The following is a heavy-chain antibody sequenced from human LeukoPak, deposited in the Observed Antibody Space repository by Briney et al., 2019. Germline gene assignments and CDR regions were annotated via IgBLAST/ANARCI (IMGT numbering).Heavy chain of an antibody. J-gene: IGHJ3*02. CDR3: ARDSVVVAAADDAFDI. V-gene: IGHV1-69*01. CDR1: GGTFSSYA. CDR2: IIPIFGTA. D-gene: IGHD2-2*01. Sequence: GSSVKVSCKASGGTFSSYAISWVRQAPGQGLEWMGGIIPIFGTANYAQKFQRRVTITADESTSTAYMELSSLRSEDTAVYYCARDSVVVAAADDAFDIWGQGTMVTVSS.